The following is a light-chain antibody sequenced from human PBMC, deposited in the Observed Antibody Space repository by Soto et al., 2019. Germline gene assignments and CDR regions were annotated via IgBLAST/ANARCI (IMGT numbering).Light chain of an antibody. Sequence: QSVLTQPASVSDSPGQSITISCTGTSSDVGGYNYVSWYQHHPGKAPRLMIYDVSNRPSGVSNRFSGSKSGNTASLIISGLQAEDEADYYCSSYTSSTSYVFGTGTKVPAL. V-gene: IGLV2-14*01. J-gene: IGLJ1*01. CDR1: SSDVGGYNY. CDR2: DVS. CDR3: SSYTSSTSYV.